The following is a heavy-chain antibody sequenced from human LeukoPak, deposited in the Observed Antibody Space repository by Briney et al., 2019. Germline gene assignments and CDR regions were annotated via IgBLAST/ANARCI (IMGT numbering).Heavy chain of an antibody. CDR2: IIPIFGTA. CDR3: ASPAVAGTPDAFDI. Sequence: SVKVSCKASGYTFTSYGISWVRQAPGQGLEWMGGIIPIFGTANYAQKFQGRVTIAADESTSTAYMELSSLRSEDTAVYYCASPAVAGTPDAFDIWGQGTMVTVSS. CDR1: GYTFTSYG. J-gene: IGHJ3*02. D-gene: IGHD6-19*01. V-gene: IGHV1-69*13.